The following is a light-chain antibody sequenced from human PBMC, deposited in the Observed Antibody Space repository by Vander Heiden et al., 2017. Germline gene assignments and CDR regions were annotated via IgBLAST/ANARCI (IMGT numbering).Light chain of an antibody. CDR2: ATS. V-gene: IGKV1-12*01. CDR1: QGINGR. Sequence: DIQMTQSPSSVSASVGERVTITCRASQGINGRLAWYQQRPGKAPQLLIYATSGLHTGVPSRFRGSGFGTEYTLTISSLQPEDFGTYFCQQAHTFPRTFGGGTRVEIK. CDR3: QQAHTFPRT. J-gene: IGKJ4*02.